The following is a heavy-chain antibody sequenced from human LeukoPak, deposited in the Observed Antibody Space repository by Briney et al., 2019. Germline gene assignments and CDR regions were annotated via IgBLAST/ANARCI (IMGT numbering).Heavy chain of an antibody. D-gene: IGHD6-19*01. J-gene: IGHJ4*02. CDR2: IKQDGSEK. CDR3: VRVRQSTGWRYYFDY. V-gene: IGHV3-7*01. Sequence: GGSLRLSCAASGFIFNGYWMSWVRQAPGKGLEWVSNIKQDGSEKYNVDSVKGRFTISRDNAKSSLYLKMNSLRAEDTAVYYCVRVRQSTGWRYYFDYWGQGTLVTVSS. CDR1: GFIFNGYW.